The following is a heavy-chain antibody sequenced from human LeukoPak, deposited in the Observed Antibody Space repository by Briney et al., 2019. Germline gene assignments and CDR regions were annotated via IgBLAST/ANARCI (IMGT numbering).Heavy chain of an antibody. CDR1: GGSFSGYY. CDR3: ARGQEAATGQLPDWFDP. CDR2: INHSGGT. V-gene: IGHV4-34*01. D-gene: IGHD2-15*01. Sequence: PSETMSLTCAVYGGSFSGYYWSWIRQPPGKGLEWNGEINHSGGTNSNPCLKSRVSLSVVLSKNHSSLKLTSVTAADTAVYYCARGQEAATGQLPDWFDPWGQGTLVTVSS. J-gene: IGHJ5*02.